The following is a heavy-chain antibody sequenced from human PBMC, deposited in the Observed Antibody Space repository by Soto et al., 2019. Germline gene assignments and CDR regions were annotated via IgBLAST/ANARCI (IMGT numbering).Heavy chain of an antibody. V-gene: IGHV3-7*01. Sequence: GGSLRLSCAASGFTFSSYWMSWVRQAPGKGLEWVANIKQDGSEKYYVDSVKGRFTISRDNAKNSLYLQMNSLRAEDTAVYYCARGLYDFWSGPDKFDIWGQGTMVTVSS. D-gene: IGHD3-3*01. CDR3: ARGLYDFWSGPDKFDI. J-gene: IGHJ3*02. CDR2: IKQDGSEK. CDR1: GFTFSSYW.